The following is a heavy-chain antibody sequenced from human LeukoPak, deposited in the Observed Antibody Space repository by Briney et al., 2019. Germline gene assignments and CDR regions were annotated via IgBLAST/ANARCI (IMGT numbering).Heavy chain of an antibody. V-gene: IGHV3-74*01. J-gene: IGHJ4*02. CDR1: GFTFSRYS. CDR2: VNSDGSGT. Sequence: PGGSLRLSCAASGFTFSRYSMHWVRQAPGKGLVWVSHVNSDGSGTDYADSVKGRFTISRDNAKNTLYLQMNSLRAEDTAVYYCARVDGHYSDYGVAFDYWGQGTLVTVSS. D-gene: IGHD4-11*01. CDR3: ARVDGHYSDYGVAFDY.